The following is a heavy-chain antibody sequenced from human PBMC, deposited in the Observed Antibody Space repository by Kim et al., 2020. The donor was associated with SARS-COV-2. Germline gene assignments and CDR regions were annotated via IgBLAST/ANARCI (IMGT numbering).Heavy chain of an antibody. V-gene: IGHV3-9*01. Sequence: GGSLRLSCAASGFAFGDYAMHWVRQAPGKGLEWVSGISWNSGSIAFADSVKGRFTIPRDNAKNSLYLQMNSLRAEDTALYYCAKDISYGDLRRGFDSWGQGTLVTVSS. D-gene: IGHD4-17*01. J-gene: IGHJ4*02. CDR3: AKDISYGDLRRGFDS. CDR2: ISWNSGSI. CDR1: GFAFGDYA.